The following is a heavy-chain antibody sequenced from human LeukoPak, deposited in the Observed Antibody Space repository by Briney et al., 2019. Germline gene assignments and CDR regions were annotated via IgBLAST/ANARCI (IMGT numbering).Heavy chain of an antibody. D-gene: IGHD6-19*01. CDR1: GGSFSGYY. CDR2: IYYSGST. Sequence: SETLSLTCAVYGGSFSGYYWSWIRQPPGKGLEWIGYIYYSGSTNYNPSLKSRVTISVDTSKNQFSLKLSSVTAADTAVYYCTGQWLVRGDWFDPWGQGTLVNVSS. V-gene: IGHV4-59*01. CDR3: TGQWLVRGDWFDP. J-gene: IGHJ5*02.